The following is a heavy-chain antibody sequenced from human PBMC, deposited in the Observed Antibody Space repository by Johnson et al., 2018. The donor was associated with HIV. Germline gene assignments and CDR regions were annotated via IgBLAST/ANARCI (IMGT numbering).Heavy chain of an antibody. D-gene: IGHD6-19*01. CDR2: ISYDGSNK. Sequence: QVQLVESGGGVVQPGRSLRLSCAASAFTFSSYAMHWVRQAPGKGLEWVAVISYDGSNKYYADSVKGRFTISRDNSKNTLYLQMNSLRAEDTAVYYCAREPGLVAAFDIWGQGTMVTVSS. J-gene: IGHJ3*02. V-gene: IGHV3-30*04. CDR1: AFTFSSYA. CDR3: AREPGLVAAFDI.